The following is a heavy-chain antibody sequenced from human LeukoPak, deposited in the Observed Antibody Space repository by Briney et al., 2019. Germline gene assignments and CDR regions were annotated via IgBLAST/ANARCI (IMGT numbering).Heavy chain of an antibody. D-gene: IGHD5-18*01. J-gene: IGHJ6*02. CDR1: GGSISSSSYY. V-gene: IGHV4-39*07. CDR2: IYYSGST. Sequence: SETLSLTCTVSGGSISSSSYYWGWIRQPPGKGLEWIGSIYYSGSTYYNPSLKSRVTISVDTSKNQFSLKLSSVTAADTAVYYCAREPLGGRSDSYGYFMGLSPSGMDVWGQGTTVTVSS. CDR3: AREPLGGRSDSYGYFMGLSPSGMDV.